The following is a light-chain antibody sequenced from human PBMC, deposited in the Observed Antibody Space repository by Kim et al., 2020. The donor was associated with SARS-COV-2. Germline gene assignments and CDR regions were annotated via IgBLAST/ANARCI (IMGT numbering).Light chain of an antibody. V-gene: IGKV3-11*01. CDR3: QHRNDWPLT. Sequence: EVVLTQSPATLSLSPGERPTLSCRASQSVRKYLAWYQQRPGQAPRLLIYDASNRATGTPARFTGSGSGTDFSLTISSLEPEDFAVYYCQHRNDWPLTFGGGTKVDIK. CDR1: QSVRKY. CDR2: DAS. J-gene: IGKJ4*01.